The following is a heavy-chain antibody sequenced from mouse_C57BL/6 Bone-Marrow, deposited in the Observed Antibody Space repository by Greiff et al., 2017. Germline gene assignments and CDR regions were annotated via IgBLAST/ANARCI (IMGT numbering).Heavy chain of an antibody. CDR3: TRGLLQWYFDV. CDR1: GYTFTSYW. J-gene: IGHJ1*03. Sequence: VQLQQSGTVLARPGASVKMSCKTSGYTFTSYWMHWVKQRPGQGLEWIGAIYPGNSDTSYNQKFKGKAKLTAVTSSSTAYMELSSLTNEDSAVYYATRGLLQWYFDVWGTGTTVTVSS. V-gene: IGHV1-5*01. CDR2: IYPGNSDT. D-gene: IGHD2-10*01.